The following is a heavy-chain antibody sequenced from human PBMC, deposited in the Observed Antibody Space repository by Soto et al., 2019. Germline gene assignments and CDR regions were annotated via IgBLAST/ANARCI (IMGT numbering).Heavy chain of an antibody. D-gene: IGHD2-2*01. CDR3: AREEDIVVVPAAICY. Sequence: GGSLRLSCAASGFTFSSYSMNWVRQAPGKGLEWVSYISTSSGTIYYADSVKGRFTISRDNAKDSLYLQMNSLRAEDTAVYYCAREEDIVVVPAAICYWGQGTLVTVSS. CDR1: GFTFSSYS. V-gene: IGHV3-48*01. CDR2: ISTSSGTI. J-gene: IGHJ4*02.